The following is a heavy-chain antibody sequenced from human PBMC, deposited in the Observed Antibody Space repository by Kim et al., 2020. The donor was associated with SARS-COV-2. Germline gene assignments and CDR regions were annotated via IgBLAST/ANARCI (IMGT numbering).Heavy chain of an antibody. Sequence: YADSVEGRFTISKDNARNTLYLQMNSLGADDTAVYYCAKVNYFGSYFYFDYWGQGVLVTFSS. V-gene: IGHV3-23*01. J-gene: IGHJ4*02. D-gene: IGHD3-10*01. CDR3: AKVNYFGSYFYFDY.